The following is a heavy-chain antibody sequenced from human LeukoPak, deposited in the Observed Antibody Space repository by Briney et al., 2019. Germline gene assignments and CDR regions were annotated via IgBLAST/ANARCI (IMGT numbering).Heavy chain of an antibody. D-gene: IGHD6-13*01. CDR2: IRSKADSYTT. CDR3: RAAADLNDY. J-gene: IGHJ4*02. CDR1: GFTFSGSA. V-gene: IGHV3-73*01. Sequence: GGSLRLSCAASGFTFSGSAMHWVRQASGKGLEWLGRIRSKADSYTTAYAASVKGRFIVSRDDSKNAAYLQMNSLKTEDTAVYYCRAAADLNDYWGQGTLVTVSS.